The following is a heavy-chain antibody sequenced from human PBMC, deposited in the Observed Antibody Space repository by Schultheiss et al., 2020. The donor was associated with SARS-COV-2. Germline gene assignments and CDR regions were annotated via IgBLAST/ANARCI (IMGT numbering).Heavy chain of an antibody. Sequence: GGSLRLSCTASGFTFSTYEMNWVRQAPGKGLEWVSYISSSGSTIYYADSVKGRFTISRDNAKNSLYLQMNSLRAEDTAVYYCARWDSSSSLDYWGQGTLVTVSS. CDR2: ISSSGSTI. J-gene: IGHJ4*02. D-gene: IGHD6-6*01. CDR1: GFTFSTYE. CDR3: ARWDSSSSLDY. V-gene: IGHV3-48*03.